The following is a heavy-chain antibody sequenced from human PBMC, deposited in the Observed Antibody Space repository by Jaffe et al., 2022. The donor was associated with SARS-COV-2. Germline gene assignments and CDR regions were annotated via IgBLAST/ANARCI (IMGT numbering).Heavy chain of an antibody. CDR2: MKPTVTNT. V-gene: IGHV1-46*04. CDR1: GYAFINYY. D-gene: IGHD7-27*01. Sequence: QVQLVQSGTEVKEPGASVKLSCKASGYAFINYYTHWVRQAPGQGLEWMGTMKPTVTNTRYAQKLQGRVSLTSDTSTSTIYMELTSLTSEDTAIYYCARESPGAHWFDPWGQGTLVTVSA. J-gene: IGHJ5*02. CDR3: ARESPGAHWFDP.